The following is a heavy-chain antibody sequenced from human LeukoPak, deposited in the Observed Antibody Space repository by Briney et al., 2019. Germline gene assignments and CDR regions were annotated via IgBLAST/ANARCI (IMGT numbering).Heavy chain of an antibody. V-gene: IGHV1-2*02. CDR3: AREDCGGDCYIND. D-gene: IGHD2-21*02. CDR2: INPNSGGT. Sequence: ASVKVSFKASGYTFTGYYMHWVRQAPGQGLEWMGWINPNSGGTNYAQKFQGRVTMTRDTSISTAYMELSRLRSDDTAVYYCAREDCGGDCYINDWGQGTLVTVSS. J-gene: IGHJ4*02. CDR1: GYTFTGYY.